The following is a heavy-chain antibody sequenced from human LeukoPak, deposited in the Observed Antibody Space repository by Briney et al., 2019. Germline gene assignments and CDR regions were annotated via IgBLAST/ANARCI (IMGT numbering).Heavy chain of an antibody. J-gene: IGHJ6*02. CDR1: GGSISSSSYY. CDR2: IYYSGST. V-gene: IGHV4-39*07. CDR3: ARGGRYFDWLNPYYYVMDV. Sequence: PSETLSLTCTVSGGSISSSSYYRGWIRQPPGKGLEWIGSIYYSGSTYNNPSLKSRATISVDTSKNQFSLKLSSVTAADTAADYCARGGRYFDWLNPYYYVMDVWGQGTTVTVSS. D-gene: IGHD3-9*01.